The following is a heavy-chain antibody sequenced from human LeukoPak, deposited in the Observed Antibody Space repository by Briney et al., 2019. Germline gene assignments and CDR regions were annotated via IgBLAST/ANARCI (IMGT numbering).Heavy chain of an antibody. V-gene: IGHV3-30*02. CDR2: IRYDGSNK. Sequence: PGGSLRLSCAASGFTFSSYGMHWVRQAPGKGLEWVAFIRYDGSNKYYADSVKGRFTISRDNSKNTLYLQMNSLRAEDTAVYYCAKGLGLRYFDWSSYYYGMDVWGQGTTVTVSS. J-gene: IGHJ6*02. CDR3: AKGLGLRYFDWSSYYYGMDV. D-gene: IGHD3-9*01. CDR1: GFTFSSYG.